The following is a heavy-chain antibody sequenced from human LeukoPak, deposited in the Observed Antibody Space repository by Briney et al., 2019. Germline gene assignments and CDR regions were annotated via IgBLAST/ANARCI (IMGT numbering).Heavy chain of an antibody. J-gene: IGHJ6*03. CDR1: GGSISSYY. V-gene: IGHV4-59*12. CDR3: ARAPHRSYYYMDV. Sequence: PSETLSLTCTVSGGSISSYYWSWIRQPPGKGLEWIGYIYYSGSTNYNPSLKSRVTISVDTSKNQFSLKLSSVTAADTAVYYCARAPHRSYYYMDVWGKGTTVTVSS. D-gene: IGHD3-16*02. CDR2: IYYSGST.